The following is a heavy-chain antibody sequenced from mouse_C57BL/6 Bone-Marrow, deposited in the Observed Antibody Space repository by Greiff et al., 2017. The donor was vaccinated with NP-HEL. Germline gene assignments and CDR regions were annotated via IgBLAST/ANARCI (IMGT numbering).Heavy chain of an antibody. CDR2: ISGGGGNT. CDR1: GFTFSSYT. J-gene: IGHJ2*01. CDR3: ARPSGSSSLDY. Sequence: EVKLMESGGGLVKPGGSLKLSCAASGFTFSSYTMSWVRQTPEKRLEWVATISGGGGNTYYPDSVKGRFTISRDNAKNTLYLQMSSLRSEDTALYYCARPSGSSSLDYWGQGTTLTVSS. V-gene: IGHV5-9*01. D-gene: IGHD1-1*01.